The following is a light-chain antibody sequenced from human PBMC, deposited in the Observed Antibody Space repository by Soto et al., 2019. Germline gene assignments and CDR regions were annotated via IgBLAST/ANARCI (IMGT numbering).Light chain of an antibody. J-gene: IGLJ1*01. V-gene: IGLV3-21*02. CDR1: NIGTKS. CDR3: QVWDSSIDHYV. Sequence: ELTQPPSVSVAPGQTARITCGGNNIGTKSVHWYQLRPGQAPVVVVYDDSDRPSGIPERFSGFNSGSTATLTISRVEDGDEADYFCQVWDSSIDHYVFGTGTKVTVL. CDR2: DDS.